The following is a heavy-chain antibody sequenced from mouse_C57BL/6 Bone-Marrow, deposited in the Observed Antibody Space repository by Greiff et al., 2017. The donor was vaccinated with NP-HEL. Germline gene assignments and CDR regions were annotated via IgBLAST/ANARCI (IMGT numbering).Heavy chain of an antibody. Sequence: VQLKESGAELVRPGASVKLSCTASGFNIKDDYMHWVKQRPEQGLEWIGWIDPENGDTEYASKFQGKAPITADTSSNTAYLQLSSLTSEDTAVYYCTTPYDYPSWFAYWGQGTLVTVSA. V-gene: IGHV14-4*01. CDR1: GFNIKDDY. D-gene: IGHD2-4*01. CDR3: TTPYDYPSWFAY. CDR2: IDPENGDT. J-gene: IGHJ3*01.